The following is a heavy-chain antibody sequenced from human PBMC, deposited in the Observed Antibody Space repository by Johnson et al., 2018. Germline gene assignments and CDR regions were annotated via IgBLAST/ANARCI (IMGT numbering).Heavy chain of an antibody. CDR2: ISAGGAST. D-gene: IGHD6-13*01. J-gene: IGHJ3*02. Sequence: VQLVQSGGGLVQPGGSLTLSCVASGFSFRTYAMNWVRQASGKGLEWVTHISAGGASTHYAGSVKGRFTISRDNSKNILFLQMNSLRVEDTAVYYCVKGASAAGTRGAFVIWGQGTMLTVSS. CDR1: GFSFRTYA. V-gene: IGHV3-23*04. CDR3: VKGASAAGTRGAFVI.